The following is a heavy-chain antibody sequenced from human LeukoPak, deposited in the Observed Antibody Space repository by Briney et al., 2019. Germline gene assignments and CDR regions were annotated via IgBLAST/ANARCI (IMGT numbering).Heavy chain of an antibody. V-gene: IGHV3-11*01. D-gene: IGHD5-24*01. CDR1: GFTFSDYY. CDR3: AKDRGGGLEMAS. CDR2: ISSSGSTI. J-gene: IGHJ4*02. Sequence: PGGSLRLSCAASGFTFSDYYMSWIRQAPGKGLEWVSYISSSGSTIYYADSVKGRFTIFRDNAKNSLYLQMNSLRPEDTALYYCAKDRGGGLEMASWGQGTLVTVSS.